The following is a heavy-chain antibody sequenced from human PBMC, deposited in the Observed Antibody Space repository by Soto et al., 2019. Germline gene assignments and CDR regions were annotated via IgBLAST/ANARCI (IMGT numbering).Heavy chain of an antibody. V-gene: IGHV3-23*01. D-gene: IGHD3-10*01. CDR1: GFTFSSYA. J-gene: IGHJ4*02. CDR2: LTRSGTT. Sequence: EVQLLESAGGLVQPGGSLRLPCAASGFTFSSYAMCWVRQAPGKGLEWVSTLTRSGTTPYAESVRGWCTISRDNSQNTLYLQIDDLRAEDTAVYYCVREVAPGSPNYDYWGLGTLVTVSS. CDR3: VREVAPGSPNYDY.